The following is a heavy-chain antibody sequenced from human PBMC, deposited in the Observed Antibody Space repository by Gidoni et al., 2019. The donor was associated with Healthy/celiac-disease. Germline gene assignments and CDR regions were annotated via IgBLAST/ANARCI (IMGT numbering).Heavy chain of an antibody. D-gene: IGHD3-10*01. CDR2: ISWNSGSI. CDR1: GFTFYDYA. J-gene: IGHJ6*02. CDR3: AKDLWFGEGLYGMDV. V-gene: IGHV3-9*01. Sequence: EVQLVVSGGGLVQPGRSLRLSCAASGFTFYDYAMHWVRQAPGKGLEWVSGISWNSGSIGYADSVKGRFTISRDNAKNSLYLRMNSLRAEDTALYYCAKDLWFGEGLYGMDVWGQGTTVTVSS.